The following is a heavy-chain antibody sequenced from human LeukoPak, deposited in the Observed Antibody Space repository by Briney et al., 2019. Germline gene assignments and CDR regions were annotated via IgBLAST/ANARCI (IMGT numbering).Heavy chain of an antibody. D-gene: IGHD3-3*01. CDR1: GGSISSGDYY. Sequence: SETLSLTCTVSGGSISSGDYYWRSIRQPPGKGLEWIAYIYYSGSTYYTPSLKSRITISVDTTKNQFSLKLSSVTAADTAVYYCARDWAIFGVDNNWFDPWGQGTLVTVSS. CDR3: ARDWAIFGVDNNWFDP. CDR2: IYYSGST. J-gene: IGHJ5*02. V-gene: IGHV4-30-4*08.